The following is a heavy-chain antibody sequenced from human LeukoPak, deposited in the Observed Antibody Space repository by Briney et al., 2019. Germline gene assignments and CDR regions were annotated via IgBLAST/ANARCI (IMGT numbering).Heavy chain of an antibody. Sequence: SVKVSCKASGGTFSSYAISWVRQAPGQGLEWMGGIIPIFGTANYAQKFQGRVTITADESTSTAYMELSSLRSENTAVYYCARGRQSGPTPFDYWGQGTLVTVSS. J-gene: IGHJ4*02. V-gene: IGHV1-69*01. CDR2: IIPIFGTA. D-gene: IGHD4-17*01. CDR1: GGTFSSYA. CDR3: ARGRQSGPTPFDY.